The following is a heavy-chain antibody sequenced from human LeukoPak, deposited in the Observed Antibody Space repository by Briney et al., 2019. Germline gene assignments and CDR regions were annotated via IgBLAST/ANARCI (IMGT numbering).Heavy chain of an antibody. D-gene: IGHD3-22*01. Sequence: GGSLRLSCAASGFTFSSYSMNWVRQAPGKGLEWVSYISSSGSTIYYADSVKGRFTISRDNAKNSLYLQMNSLRAEDTAVYYCARAGYDSSGYSYWGQGTLVTVSS. CDR3: ARAGYDSSGYSY. CDR1: GFTFSSYS. CDR2: ISSSGSTI. J-gene: IGHJ4*02. V-gene: IGHV3-48*04.